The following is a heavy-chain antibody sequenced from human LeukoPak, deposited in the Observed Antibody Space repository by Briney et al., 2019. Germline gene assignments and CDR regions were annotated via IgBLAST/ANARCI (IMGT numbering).Heavy chain of an antibody. J-gene: IGHJ1*01. CDR2: ISFDGSDT. Sequence: PGKSLRLSCATSGFTFSHYVMQWVRQAPGKGLEWVAVISFDGSDTYYADSVKGRFTISRDNSNRILYLQMNSLKAEDTAIYYCAQDGAHWGQGILVTVSS. V-gene: IGHV3-30*04. CDR1: GFTFSHYV. D-gene: IGHD3-10*01. CDR3: AQDGAH.